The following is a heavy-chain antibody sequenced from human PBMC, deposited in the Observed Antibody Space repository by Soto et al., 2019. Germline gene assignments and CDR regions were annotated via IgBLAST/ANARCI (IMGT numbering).Heavy chain of an antibody. D-gene: IGHD2-21*01. CDR1: GYTFNIYA. CDR3: ARDCTYCGGDTGREAFDI. J-gene: IGHJ3*02. V-gene: IGHV1-3*01. CDR2: MNAGNGNT. Sequence: QVRFEQSGADVKTPGASVKVSCQASGYTFNIYAIHWVRQAPGQRPEWMGWMNAGNGNTEYSPKFHGRVTMTRDRYARAAYMELSGLTSEDTAVYYCARDCTYCGGDTGREAFDIWGQGTMVTVS.